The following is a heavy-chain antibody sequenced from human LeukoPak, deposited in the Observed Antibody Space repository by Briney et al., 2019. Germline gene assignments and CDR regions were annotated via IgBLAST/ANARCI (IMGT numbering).Heavy chain of an antibody. CDR3: ARDNGEGFDY. V-gene: IGHV3-74*01. CDR2: INSDGSTT. CDR1: GFTLNGYW. Sequence: GGSLRLSCAAPGFTLNGYWMHWVRQAPGKGLVWVSRINSDGSTTSYADSVKGRFTISRDNSKNTLYLQMNSLRAEDTAVYYCARDNGEGFDYWGQGTLVTVSS. J-gene: IGHJ4*02.